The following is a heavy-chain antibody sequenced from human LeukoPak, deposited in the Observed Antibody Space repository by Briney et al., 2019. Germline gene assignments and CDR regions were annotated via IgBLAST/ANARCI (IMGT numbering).Heavy chain of an antibody. D-gene: IGHD2-15*01. CDR3: ARRGYCSGGSCYYFDY. J-gene: IGHJ4*02. CDR2: IYYSGST. V-gene: IGHV4-39*01. Sequence: SETLSLTCTVSGGSISSSSCYWGWIRQPPGKGLEWIGSIYYSGSTYYNPSLKSRVTISVDTSKNQFSLKLSSVTAADTAVYYCARRGYCSGGSCYYFDYWGQGTLVTVSS. CDR1: GGSISSSSCY.